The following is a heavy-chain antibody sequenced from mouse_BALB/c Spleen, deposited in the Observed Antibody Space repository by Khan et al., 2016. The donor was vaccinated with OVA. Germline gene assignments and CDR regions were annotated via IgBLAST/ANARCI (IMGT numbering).Heavy chain of an antibody. CDR1: GYSITSNYA. CDR3: ARPRYYGSSVDS. V-gene: IGHV3-2*02. CDR2: ISYSGST. D-gene: IGHD1-2*01. J-gene: IGHJ4*01. Sequence: EVQGQEEGPGLVKPSQSLSLTCTVTGYSITSNYAWNWIRQFPGNKLEWMGYISYSGSTSYNPSLKSRISITRDTSKNQFFLQLNSVTTEDTATSSSARPRYYGSSVDSLFQGPSFTVSS.